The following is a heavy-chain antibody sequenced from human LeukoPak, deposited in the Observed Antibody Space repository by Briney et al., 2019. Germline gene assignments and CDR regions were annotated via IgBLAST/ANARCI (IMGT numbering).Heavy chain of an antibody. J-gene: IGHJ4*02. V-gene: IGHV3-23*01. CDR1: GFTFSSYA. CDR3: AKSYDFWSGYYTAY. Sequence: GGSLRLSCGPSGFTFSSYAMSRVRQAPGKGLEWVSAISGSGGSTYYADSVKGRFTISRDNSKNTLYLQMNSLRAEDTAVYYCAKSYDFWSGYYTAYWGQGTLVTVSS. CDR2: ISGSGGST. D-gene: IGHD3-3*01.